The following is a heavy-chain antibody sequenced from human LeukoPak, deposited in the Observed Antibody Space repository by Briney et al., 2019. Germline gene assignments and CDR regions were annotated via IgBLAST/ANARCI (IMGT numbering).Heavy chain of an antibody. Sequence: GGSLRLSCAASGFTFSNSAISWVRQAPGKGLEWVSLIGGTGGSTYYADSVKGRFTISGDNSKNTLYLQMNSLRAEDTAIYYCAKRSGSYYWAFDYWGQGTLVTVPS. J-gene: IGHJ4*02. CDR3: AKRSGSYYWAFDY. D-gene: IGHD1-26*01. CDR1: GFTFSNSA. CDR2: IGGTGGST. V-gene: IGHV3-23*01.